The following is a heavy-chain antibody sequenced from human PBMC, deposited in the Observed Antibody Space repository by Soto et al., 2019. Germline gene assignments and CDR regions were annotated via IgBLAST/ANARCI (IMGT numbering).Heavy chain of an antibody. CDR2: ISGSGGST. D-gene: IGHD2-15*01. J-gene: IGHJ6*03. V-gene: IGHV3-23*01. CDR1: GFTFSSYA. CDR3: AKGRAATPLYYYMDV. Sequence: EVQLLESGGGLVQPGGSLRLSCAASGFTFSSYAMSWVRQAPGKGLEWVSAISGSGGSTYSADSVKGRFTISRDNSKNTLYLQMNSLRAEDTAVYYCAKGRAATPLYYYMDVWGKGTTVTVSS.